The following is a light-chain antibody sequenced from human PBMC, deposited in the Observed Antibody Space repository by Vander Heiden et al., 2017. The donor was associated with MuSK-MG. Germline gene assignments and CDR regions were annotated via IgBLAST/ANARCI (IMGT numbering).Light chain of an antibody. V-gene: IGLV3-1*01. Sequence: YDLTQPPSVSVSAGRTASTTVSGDHLGDRYVSWYKQKAGQSHVVVIYRDNKRASGIPEGFSGSNSGNTATLTISGTQPMDEADYYCQVWDSRTAVFGGGTKLTVL. CDR2: RDN. CDR3: QVWDSRTAV. J-gene: IGLJ2*01. CDR1: HLGDRY.